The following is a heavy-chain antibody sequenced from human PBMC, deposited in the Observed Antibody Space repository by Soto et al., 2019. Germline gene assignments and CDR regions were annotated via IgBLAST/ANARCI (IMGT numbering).Heavy chain of an antibody. D-gene: IGHD1-7*01. V-gene: IGHV3-23*01. CDR2: ISGSGGST. CDR1: GFTFNSYA. CDR3: AKDPYNWNYVTWFDP. J-gene: IGHJ5*02. Sequence: PGGSLRLSCAASGFTFNSYALSWVRQAPGKGLEWVSAISGSGGSTYYADSVKGRFTISRDNSKNTLYLQMNSLRAEDTAVYYCAKDPYNWNYVTWFDPWGQGTLVTVSS.